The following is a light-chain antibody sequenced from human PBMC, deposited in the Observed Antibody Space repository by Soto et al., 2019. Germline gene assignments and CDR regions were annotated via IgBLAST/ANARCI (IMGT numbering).Light chain of an antibody. Sequence: PATLSVSPGERATLSCRASQSISSNLAWYQQKPGQAPRLLMFRTSSRATGFPARFSGSGSGTEFNLTISSLQSEDFGVYYCQQYNNWPRATFGGGTKVDIK. J-gene: IGKJ4*01. CDR2: RTS. V-gene: IGKV3-15*01. CDR1: QSISSN. CDR3: QQYNNWPRAT.